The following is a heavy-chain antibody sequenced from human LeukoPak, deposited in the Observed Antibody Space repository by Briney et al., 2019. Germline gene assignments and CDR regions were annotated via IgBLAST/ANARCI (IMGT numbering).Heavy chain of an antibody. CDR2: MNPNSGNT. CDR3: AREPEDIVVVPAANNWFDP. Sequence: ASVKASCKASGYTFTSYDINWVRQATGQGLEWMGWMNPNSGNTGYAQKFQGRVTITRNTSISTAYMELSSLRSEDTAVYYCAREPEDIVVVPAANNWFDPWGQGTLVTVSS. D-gene: IGHD2-2*01. V-gene: IGHV1-8*03. CDR1: GYTFTSYD. J-gene: IGHJ5*02.